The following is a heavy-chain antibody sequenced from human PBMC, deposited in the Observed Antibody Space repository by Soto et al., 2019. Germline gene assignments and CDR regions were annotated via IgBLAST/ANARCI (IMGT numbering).Heavy chain of an antibody. Sequence: PSATLSLTCTVSGISVSTSDYYWGWVRQPPGKGLDWIGNIYYSGSTFYNPSLRSRVTLSVDTSKNQFSLRLNSVTVADTAVYFCAGFVVPASRNSDFDYWGQGTLVTAPQ. CDR3: AGFVVPASRNSDFDY. CDR2: IYYSGST. J-gene: IGHJ4*02. CDR1: GISVSTSDYY. V-gene: IGHV4-39*01. D-gene: IGHD2-15*01.